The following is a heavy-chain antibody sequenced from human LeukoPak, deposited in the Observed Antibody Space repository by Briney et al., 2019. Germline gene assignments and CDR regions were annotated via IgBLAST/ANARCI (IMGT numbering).Heavy chain of an antibody. CDR3: ARSRGYSYGTTFLDY. CDR1: GGSISTYY. J-gene: IGHJ4*02. V-gene: IGHV4-59*08. CDR2: IYYSGSI. Sequence: SETLSLTCTVSGGSISTYYCSWIRQPPGKGLEWIGYIYYSGSINYNPSLKSRVTISVDTSKNQFSLKLSSVTAADTAVYYCARSRGYSYGTTFLDYWGQGTLVTVSS. D-gene: IGHD5-18*01.